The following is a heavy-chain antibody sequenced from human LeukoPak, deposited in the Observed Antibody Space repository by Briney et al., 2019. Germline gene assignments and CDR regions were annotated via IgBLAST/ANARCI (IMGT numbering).Heavy chain of an antibody. Sequence: ASVKVSCKASGYTFTDYYIHWLRQAPGEGLEWMGWINPNNGGTDYAQKFEGRVTMTRDTSISTAYMDVSSLSSDDTAIYYCAKEDNSGYYSFDYWGQGALVTVSS. CDR1: GYTFTDYY. J-gene: IGHJ4*02. V-gene: IGHV1-2*02. CDR2: INPNNGGT. D-gene: IGHD3-22*01. CDR3: AKEDNSGYYSFDY.